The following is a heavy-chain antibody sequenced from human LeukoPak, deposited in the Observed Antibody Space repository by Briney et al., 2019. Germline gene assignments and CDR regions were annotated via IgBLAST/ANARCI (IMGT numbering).Heavy chain of an antibody. CDR1: GFTVSSNY. J-gene: IGHJ4*02. Sequence: PAGGSLRLSCAASGFTVSSNYMSWVRQAPGKGLEWVSIIYSGGGTYYADSVKGRFTISRDNSKNTLYLQMNSLRAEDTAVYYCARPNLTGYYGGVDYWGQGTLVTVSS. V-gene: IGHV3-53*01. D-gene: IGHD3-9*01. CDR3: ARPNLTGYYGGVDY. CDR2: IYSGGGT.